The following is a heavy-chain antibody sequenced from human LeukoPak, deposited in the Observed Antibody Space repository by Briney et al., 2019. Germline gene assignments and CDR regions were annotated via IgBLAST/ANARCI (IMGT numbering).Heavy chain of an antibody. CDR2: IYYSGST. J-gene: IGHJ4*02. V-gene: IGHV4-39*01. CDR3: ARLRAGYSSSGLDY. D-gene: IGHD6-13*01. Sequence: PSETLSLTCTVSGGSISSSSYYWGWIRQPPGKGLEWIGSIYYSGSTYYNPSLKSRVTISVDTSKNQFSLKLSSVTAADTAVYYCARLRAGYSSSGLDYWGQGTLVTVSS. CDR1: GGSISSSSYY.